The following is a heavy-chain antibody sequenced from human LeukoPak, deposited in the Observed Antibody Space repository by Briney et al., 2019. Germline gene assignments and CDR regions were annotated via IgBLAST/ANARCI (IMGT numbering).Heavy chain of an antibody. CDR1: GFTFSNYD. CDR3: AKGHSSSWYYYGY. Sequence: GGSLRLSCAASGFTFSNYDMHWVRQAPGKGLEWVAAISNDGRKKSHADSVKGRFTISRDNSKDTLYVQMNSLRTEDTAVCYCAKGHSSSWYYYGYWGQGTLVTVSS. CDR2: ISNDGRKK. V-gene: IGHV3-30*18. J-gene: IGHJ4*02. D-gene: IGHD6-13*01.